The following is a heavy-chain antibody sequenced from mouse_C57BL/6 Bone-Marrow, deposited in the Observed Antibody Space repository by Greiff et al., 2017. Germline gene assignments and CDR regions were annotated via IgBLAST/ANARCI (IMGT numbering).Heavy chain of an antibody. J-gene: IGHJ2*01. CDR3: ARPGEGLDY. CDR2: IYPRSGNI. V-gene: IGHV1-81*01. D-gene: IGHD3-3*01. Sequence: VQLQQSGAELARPGASVKLSCKASGYTFTSYGIRWVQQRTGQGLEWIGEIYPRSGNISYNEKFKGKATRTADKTASTAYRELRSLTSEDSAVYCCARPGEGLDYWGQGTTLTVSS. CDR1: GYTFTSYG.